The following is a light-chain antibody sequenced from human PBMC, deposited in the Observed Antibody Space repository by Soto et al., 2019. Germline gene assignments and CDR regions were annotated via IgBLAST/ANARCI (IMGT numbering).Light chain of an antibody. CDR3: QQYNNWPWT. CDR1: QSVSSN. V-gene: IGKV3-15*01. Sequence: EIVMTQSPATLSVSPGERATLSCRTSQSVSSNLAWYQQKPGQAPRLLIYGVFTRATGIPARFSGSGSGTEFTLTISSLQSEDFVVYCCQQYNNWPWTFGQGTKVEMK. J-gene: IGKJ1*01. CDR2: GVF.